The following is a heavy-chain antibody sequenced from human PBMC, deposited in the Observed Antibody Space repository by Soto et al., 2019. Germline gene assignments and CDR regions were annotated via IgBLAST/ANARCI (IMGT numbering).Heavy chain of an antibody. D-gene: IGHD3-3*02. Sequence: GGSLRLSCAASGFTFSSYAMSWVRQAPGKGLEWVSAMSGSGDITYYADSVKGRFTISRENSKNTLYVQMNSLRAEDTAIYYCAKDSWAFLTQKFDYWGQGTLLTVSS. V-gene: IGHV3-23*01. J-gene: IGHJ4*02. CDR2: MSGSGDIT. CDR1: GFTFSSYA. CDR3: AKDSWAFLTQKFDY.